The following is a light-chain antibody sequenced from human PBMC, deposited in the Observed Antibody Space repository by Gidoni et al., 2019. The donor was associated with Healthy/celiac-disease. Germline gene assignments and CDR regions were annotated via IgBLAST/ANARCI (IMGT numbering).Light chain of an antibody. V-gene: IGKV4-1*01. J-gene: IGKJ1*01. CDR1: QSVLYSSNNKNY. CDR3: QQYNSTPPWT. Sequence: DIVMTQSPDPLAVSLGERATINCKSSQSVLYSSNNKNYLAWYQQKPGQPPKLLIYWASTRESGVPDRFSGSGSGTDFTLTISSLQAEDVAVYYCQQYNSTPPWTFGQGTKVEIK. CDR2: WAS.